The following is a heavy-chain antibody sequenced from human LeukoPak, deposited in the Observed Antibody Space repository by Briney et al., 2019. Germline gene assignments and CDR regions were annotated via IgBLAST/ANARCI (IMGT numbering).Heavy chain of an antibody. J-gene: IGHJ5*02. V-gene: IGHV4-34*01. D-gene: IGHD3-22*01. CDR1: GGSFSGYY. Sequence: SETLSLTCAVYGGSFSGYYWSWIRQPPGKGLEWIGEINHSGSTNYNPSLKSRVTISVDTSKNQFSLKLSSVTAADTAVYYCARGGCYYDSSGYYHWGQGTLVTVSS. CDR2: INHSGST. CDR3: ARGGCYYDSSGYYH.